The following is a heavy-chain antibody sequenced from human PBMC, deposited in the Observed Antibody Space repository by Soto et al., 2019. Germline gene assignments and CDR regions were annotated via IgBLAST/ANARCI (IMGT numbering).Heavy chain of an antibody. J-gene: IGHJ6*02. CDR1: GFTLSSYN. D-gene: IGHD6-13*01. V-gene: IGHV3-48*02. Sequence: EVQLVESGGGLVQPGGSLRLSCAASGFTLSSYNMNLVRQAPGKGLEWVSYISGSSDTIYYADSVKGRFTISRDNAKNSLYLQMDSLRDEDTAVYYCARDHGGSTWFVGIYYSFGVDVWGPGTTVTVAS. CDR2: ISGSSDTI. CDR3: ARDHGGSTWFVGIYYSFGVDV.